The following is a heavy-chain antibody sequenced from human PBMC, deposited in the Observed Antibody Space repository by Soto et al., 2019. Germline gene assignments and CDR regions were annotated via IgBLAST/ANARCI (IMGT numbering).Heavy chain of an antibody. D-gene: IGHD7-27*01. CDR3: AKELTGDLRGVYYYYYGMDV. Sequence: PGGSLRLSCAASGFTFSSYAMSWVRQAPGKGLEWVSAISGSGGSTYYADSVKGRFTISRDNSKNTLYLQMNSLRAEDTAVYYCAKELTGDLRGVYYYYYGMDVWGQGTTVTVSS. J-gene: IGHJ6*02. V-gene: IGHV3-23*01. CDR2: ISGSGGST. CDR1: GFTFSSYA.